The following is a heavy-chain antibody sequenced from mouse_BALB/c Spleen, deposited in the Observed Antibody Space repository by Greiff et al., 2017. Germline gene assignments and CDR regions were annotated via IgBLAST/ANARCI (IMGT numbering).Heavy chain of an antibody. Sequence: EVKLLQSGPDLVKPAASVSISCTASGYSFTGYYMHWVNQSHGKSLEWIGRVNSNNGGTSYNQKFTGKGILTVDKSSSTAYMELSSLTSEDSAVYYCARSDGYYSIDDWGQGTSGTVSA. CDR1: GYSFTGYY. CDR3: ARSDGYYSIDD. V-gene: IGHV1-43*01. J-gene: IGHJ4*01. CDR2: VNSNNGGT.